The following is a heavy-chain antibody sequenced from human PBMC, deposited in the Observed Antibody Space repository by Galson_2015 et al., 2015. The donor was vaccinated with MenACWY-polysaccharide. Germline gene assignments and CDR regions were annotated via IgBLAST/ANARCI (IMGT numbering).Heavy chain of an antibody. J-gene: IGHJ6*02. CDR1: GFTFSSSW. CDR2: ILSDGSST. D-gene: IGHD2/OR15-2a*01. CDR3: ARDYCDRITCSGMDV. Sequence: LRLSCAASGFTFSSSWMHWVRQAPGKGLVWVSRILSDGSSTYYADSVKGRFTISRDNAKYMLHLQMNSLRADDTTVYYCARDYCDRITCSGMDVWGQGTTVTVSS. V-gene: IGHV3-74*01.